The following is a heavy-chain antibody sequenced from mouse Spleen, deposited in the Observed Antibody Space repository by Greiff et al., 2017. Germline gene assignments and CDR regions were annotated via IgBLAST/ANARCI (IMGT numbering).Heavy chain of an antibody. V-gene: IGHV1-26*01. CDR2: ITPHNGGT. J-gene: IGHJ2*01. CDR1: GYTFTDYY. Sequence: SGPELVKPGASVKMSCKASGYTFTDYYMNWVKQSHGKSLEWIGDITPHNGGTSYTQKFKDKATLTVDKSSSTAYMELRSLTSEDSAVYYCARRRTYGNYVIDYWGQGTTLTVSS. CDR3: ARRRTYGNYVIDY. D-gene: IGHD2-1*01.